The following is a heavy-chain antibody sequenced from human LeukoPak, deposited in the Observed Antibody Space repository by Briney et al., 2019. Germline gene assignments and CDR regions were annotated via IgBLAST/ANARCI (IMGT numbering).Heavy chain of an antibody. CDR2: VRSKAYGETA. Sequence: GGSLRLSCTASGFTFGDYAMSWIRQAPGKGLEWVGFVRSKAYGETADYAASVKGRFTISRDDSKAIAYLQMNSLKTEDTAVYHCTRDRGAYNLYDYWGQGTLVTVSS. D-gene: IGHD1-1*01. CDR3: TRDRGAYNLYDY. V-gene: IGHV3-49*03. J-gene: IGHJ4*02. CDR1: GFTFGDYA.